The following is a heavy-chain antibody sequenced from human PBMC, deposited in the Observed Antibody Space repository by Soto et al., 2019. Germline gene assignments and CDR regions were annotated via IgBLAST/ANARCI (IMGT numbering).Heavy chain of an antibody. V-gene: IGHV3-66*01. J-gene: IGHJ6*04. CDR2: IQSGGTT. CDR3: ARDDVICDGGRCYGIPLDV. Sequence: EVQLVESGGGLVQPGGSLRLSCAASGFTVSSKYMTWVRQAPGKGLEWVSLIQSGGTTDYADAVKGRVTISRDTSENTLHLQMDSLRVEDTAVYYCARDDVICDGGRCYGIPLDVWGKGTPVTVSS. CDR1: GFTVSSKY. D-gene: IGHD2-15*01.